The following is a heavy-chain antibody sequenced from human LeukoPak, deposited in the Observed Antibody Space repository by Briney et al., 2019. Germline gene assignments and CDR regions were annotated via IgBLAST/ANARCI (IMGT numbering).Heavy chain of an antibody. CDR1: GGTFSSYA. Sequence: SVKVSCKASGGTFSSYASSWVRQAPGQGLEWMGGIIPIFGTANYAQKFQGSVTITADESTSTAYMELSSLRSEDTAVYYCARVGERFAGLYNWFDPWGQGTLVTVSS. CDR2: IIPIFGTA. D-gene: IGHD3-10*01. CDR3: ARVGERFAGLYNWFDP. J-gene: IGHJ5*02. V-gene: IGHV1-69*01.